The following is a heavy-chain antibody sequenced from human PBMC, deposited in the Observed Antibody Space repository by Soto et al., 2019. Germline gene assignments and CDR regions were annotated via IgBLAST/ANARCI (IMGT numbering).Heavy chain of an antibody. D-gene: IGHD2-15*01. CDR1: GFTFSSYS. Sequence: GGSLRLSCAASGFTFSSYSMNWVRQAPGKGLEWVSYISSSSSTIYYADSVKGRFTISRDNAKNSLYLQMNSLRAEDTAVYYCARGTQDIVVVVAATPFDYWGQGTLVTVSS. CDR2: ISSSSSTI. J-gene: IGHJ4*02. CDR3: ARGTQDIVVVVAATPFDY. V-gene: IGHV3-48*04.